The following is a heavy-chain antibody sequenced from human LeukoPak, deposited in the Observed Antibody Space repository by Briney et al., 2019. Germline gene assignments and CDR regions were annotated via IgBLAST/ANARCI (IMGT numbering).Heavy chain of an antibody. V-gene: IGHV5-51*01. D-gene: IGHD3-3*01. CDR2: VYPGDSDT. Sequence: GESLKISCKGFGYSFTNYWIAWVRQMPGKRLECMGIVYPGDSDTTYSPSFQGQVTISVDKSISTAYLQWSSLEASDTAMYYCARRITIFGDQVDYFDYWGQGTLVTVSS. CDR3: ARRITIFGDQVDYFDY. CDR1: GYSFTNYW. J-gene: IGHJ4*02.